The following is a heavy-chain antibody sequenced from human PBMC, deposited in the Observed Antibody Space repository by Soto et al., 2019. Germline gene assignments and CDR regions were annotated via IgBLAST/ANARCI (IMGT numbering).Heavy chain of an antibody. CDR3: ARSGGIAVADNWFDP. CDR1: GGTFSSYA. D-gene: IGHD6-19*01. Sequence: GASVKVSCKASGGTFSSYAISWVRQAPGQGLEWMGGIIPIFGTANCAQKFQGRVTITADESTSTAYMELSSLRSEDTAVYYCARSGGIAVADNWFDPWGQGTLVTVSS. J-gene: IGHJ5*02. CDR2: IIPIFGTA. V-gene: IGHV1-69*13.